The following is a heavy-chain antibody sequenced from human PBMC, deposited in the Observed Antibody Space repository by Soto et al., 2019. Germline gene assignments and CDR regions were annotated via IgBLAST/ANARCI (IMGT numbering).Heavy chain of an antibody. CDR2: VYYSGST. Sequence: QVQLQESGPGLVKPSQTLSLTCTVSGGSISSGGYYWSWIRQHPGKGLEWIGYVYYSGSTYYNPSLKRRVTISVNTSKNPYSPKLSSVTAADTAVYYCARDPKLYCSSTSCHYRYYYGMDVWGQGTTVTVSS. CDR1: GGSISSGGYY. V-gene: IGHV4-31*03. CDR3: ARDPKLYCSSTSCHYRYYYGMDV. J-gene: IGHJ6*02. D-gene: IGHD2-2*01.